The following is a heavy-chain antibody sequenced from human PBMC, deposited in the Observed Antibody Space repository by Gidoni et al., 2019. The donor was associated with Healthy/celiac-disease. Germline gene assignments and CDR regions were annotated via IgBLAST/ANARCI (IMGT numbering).Heavy chain of an antibody. CDR2: ISGSGGST. CDR3: AKGTPYSSGWGAFDI. J-gene: IGHJ3*02. V-gene: IGHV3-23*01. Sequence: EVHLLESGGGVVQHGGSLRLSCAASGFTFSSYAMRWVRKDPGKGLEWVYAISGSGGSTSYADPVQGRFTISRDNSKNTLYLQMNSLRAEDTAVYYCAKGTPYSSGWGAFDIWGQGTMVTVSS. CDR1: GFTFSSYA. D-gene: IGHD6-19*01.